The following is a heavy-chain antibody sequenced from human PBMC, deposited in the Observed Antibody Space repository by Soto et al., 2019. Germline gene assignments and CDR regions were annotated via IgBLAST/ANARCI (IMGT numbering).Heavy chain of an antibody. D-gene: IGHD2-8*01. V-gene: IGHV1-18*01. J-gene: IGHJ4*02. CDR2: SSVYNGNT. CDR3: ARAGIYCTNGVCYTCSGYFDY. Sequence: QVQLVQSGAEVKKPGDSVKVSCTASGYTFTSYGISWVRQAPGQGLEWMGWSSVYNGNTNYAQKRQGRVTMTTETSTSTAYRELRSLRSADTAVYYCARAGIYCTNGVCYTCSGYFDYWGQGTLVTVSA. CDR1: GYTFTSYG.